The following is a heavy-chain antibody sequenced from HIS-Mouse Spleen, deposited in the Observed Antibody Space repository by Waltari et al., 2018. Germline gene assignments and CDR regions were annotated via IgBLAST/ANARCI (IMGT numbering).Heavy chain of an antibody. J-gene: IGHJ2*01. CDR1: GGSISSSSYY. CDR2: IKYSRST. Sequence: QLQLQESGPGLVKPSETLSLTCTVPGGSISSSSYYWGWIRRPPGKGLEWIGGIKYSRSTCSNPSVKSRVTISVETSKNQVALKLSSVTAADTAVYYCAREIPYSSSWYDWYFDLWGRGTLVTVSS. V-gene: IGHV4-39*07. CDR3: AREIPYSSSWYDWYFDL. D-gene: IGHD6-13*01.